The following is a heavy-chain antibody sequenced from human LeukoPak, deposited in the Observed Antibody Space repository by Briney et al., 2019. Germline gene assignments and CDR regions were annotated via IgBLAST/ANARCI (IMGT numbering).Heavy chain of an antibody. V-gene: IGHV4-59*01. CDR2: IHYNGST. D-gene: IGHD5-12*01. Sequence: SETLSLTCTVSGTSISSYFWNWIRQPPGKGLEWVGYIHYNGSTSHNPSLKSRVTTSIDTSKNQFSLKLSSVTAADTAVYYCARAGIYSGYDWGLHYWGQGTLVTVSS. J-gene: IGHJ4*02. CDR3: ARAGIYSGYDWGLHY. CDR1: GTSISSYF.